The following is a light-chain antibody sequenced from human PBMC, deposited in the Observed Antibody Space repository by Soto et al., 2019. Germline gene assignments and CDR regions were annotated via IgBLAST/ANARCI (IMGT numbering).Light chain of an antibody. V-gene: IGKV1-27*01. Sequence: DIQMTQSPSSLSASVGDRVTITCRASQGISNYLAWYQQKPGKVPKLLIYAASTLQSGVPSRFSGSGSGTDFTLTISRLQPEDVATYYCQRYNSAPRTFGPGTKVKSN. J-gene: IGKJ1*01. CDR1: QGISNY. CDR3: QRYNSAPRT. CDR2: AAS.